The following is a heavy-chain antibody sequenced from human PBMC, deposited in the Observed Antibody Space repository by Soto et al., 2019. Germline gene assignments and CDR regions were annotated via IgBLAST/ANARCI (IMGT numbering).Heavy chain of an antibody. CDR3: ARVWGWPPIVIDY. D-gene: IGHD3-16*01. CDR1: GFTFSNFG. J-gene: IGHJ4*02. V-gene: IGHV3-30*03. Sequence: GGSLRLSCAASGFTFSNFGMHWVRQAPGKGLEWVAVISYDGRNKYYADSVKGRFTISRDNSKNTLYLQMNSLRAEDTAVYYCARVWGWPPIVIDYWGQGTLVTVSS. CDR2: ISYDGRNK.